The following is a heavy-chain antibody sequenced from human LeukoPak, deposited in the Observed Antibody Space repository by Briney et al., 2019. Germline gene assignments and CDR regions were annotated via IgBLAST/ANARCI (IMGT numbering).Heavy chain of an antibody. Sequence: SETLSLTCAVDGGSFSGYYWSWIRQHPGKGLEWIGYIYYSGSTYYNPSLKSRLTISVDTSKNQFSLKLSSVTAADTAVYYCARYDVDIVARKAFDIWGQGTMVTVSS. CDR3: ARYDVDIVARKAFDI. CDR2: IYYSGST. J-gene: IGHJ3*02. V-gene: IGHV4-34*09. D-gene: IGHD5-12*01. CDR1: GGSFSGYY.